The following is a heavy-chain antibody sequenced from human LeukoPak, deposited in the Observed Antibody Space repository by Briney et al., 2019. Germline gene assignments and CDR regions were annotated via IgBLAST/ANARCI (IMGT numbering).Heavy chain of an antibody. Sequence: SVKVSCKASGGTFSSYAISWVRQAPGQGLEWMGGIIPIFGTANYAQKFQGRVTITADESTSTAYMELSSLRSEDTAVFYCARGSLRYFDWLSNNWFDPWGQGTLVTVSS. D-gene: IGHD3-9*01. V-gene: IGHV1-69*13. CDR3: ARGSLRYFDWLSNNWFDP. CDR1: GGTFSSYA. CDR2: IIPIFGTA. J-gene: IGHJ5*02.